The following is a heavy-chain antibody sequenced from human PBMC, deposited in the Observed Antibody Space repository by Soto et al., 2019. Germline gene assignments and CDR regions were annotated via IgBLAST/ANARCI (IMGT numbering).Heavy chain of an antibody. D-gene: IGHD3-10*01. Sequence: PSETLSLTCTVSGGSISSSSYYWGWIRQPPGKGLEWIGSIDYSGNAYYNPSLKSRVTISVDTSKNQFSLKLSSVTAADTAVYYCATGDYYGSGTYYNGWFDPWGQGTLVTVSS. CDR1: GGSISSSSYY. J-gene: IGHJ5*02. CDR3: ATGDYYGSGTYYNGWFDP. CDR2: IDYSGNA. V-gene: IGHV4-39*01.